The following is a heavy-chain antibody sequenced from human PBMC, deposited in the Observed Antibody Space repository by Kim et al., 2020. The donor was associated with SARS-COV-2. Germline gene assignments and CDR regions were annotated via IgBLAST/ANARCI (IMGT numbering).Heavy chain of an antibody. CDR2: IYHSGST. CDR1: GGSISSSNW. CDR3: ARRVIWSGYLTGWFDP. J-gene: IGHJ5*02. D-gene: IGHD3-3*01. Sequence: SETLSLTCAVSGGSISSSNWWSWVRQPPGKGLEWIGEIYHSGSTNYNPSLKSRVTISVDKSKNQFSLKLSSVTAADTAVYYCARRVIWSGYLTGWFDPWGQGTLVTVSS. V-gene: IGHV4-4*02.